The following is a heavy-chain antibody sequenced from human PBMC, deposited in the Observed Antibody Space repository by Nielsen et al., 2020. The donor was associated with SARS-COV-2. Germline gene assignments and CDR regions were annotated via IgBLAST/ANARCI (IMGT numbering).Heavy chain of an antibody. Sequence: GESLKISCAASGFKFTSYTMNWFRQAPGKGLEWVASITMSGAYMYYADSVRGRFTVSRDNAENSLYLQMNSLRDEDTAVYYCARDQDGGAATSNWYFDLWGRGTLVIVSS. CDR2: ITMSGAYM. CDR3: ARDQDGGAATSNWYFDL. J-gene: IGHJ2*01. CDR1: GFKFTSYT. V-gene: IGHV3-21*06. D-gene: IGHD6-25*01.